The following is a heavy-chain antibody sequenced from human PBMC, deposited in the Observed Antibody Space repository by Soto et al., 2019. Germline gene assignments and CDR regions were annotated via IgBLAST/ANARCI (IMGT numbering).Heavy chain of an antibody. V-gene: IGHV3-53*01. D-gene: IGHD3-10*01. Sequence: GSLRRSCTAYGLGVRNNYMSWVRQAPGMGLEWVSVIYNDGTTYYADSVKGRFTLSRDTSKNTLSLQMDSLRAEDTAVYYCVRPLPSGRNYGMDVWGQGTTVTVSS. CDR1: GLGVRNNY. CDR3: VRPLPSGRNYGMDV. J-gene: IGHJ6*02. CDR2: IYNDGTT.